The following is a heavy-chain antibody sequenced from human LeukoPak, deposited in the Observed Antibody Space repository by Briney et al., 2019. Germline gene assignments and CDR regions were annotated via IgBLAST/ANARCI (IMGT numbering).Heavy chain of an antibody. CDR3: ARGLITGAAGTYYYYGMDL. J-gene: IGHJ6*02. CDR2: ISNSGGST. CDR1: GFIFSRYG. D-gene: IGHD6-13*01. Sequence: PGGSLRLSCVASGFIFSRYGMHWVRQAPGKGLEYVSAISNSGGSTYYANSVKGRFTISRDNSKNTLYLQMGSLRGEDMAVYYCARGLITGAAGTYYYYGMDLWGQGTTVTVSS. V-gene: IGHV3-64*01.